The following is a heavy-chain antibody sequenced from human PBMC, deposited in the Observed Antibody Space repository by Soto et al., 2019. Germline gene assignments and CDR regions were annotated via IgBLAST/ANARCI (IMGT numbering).Heavy chain of an antibody. V-gene: IGHV1-69*01. CDR3: ARVPHEYYFNY. CDR2: IIPVLGAT. Sequence: QVQLVQSGAVVKKPGSSVKVSCKASGGTFSSYTISWVRQAPGQGLEWVGGIIPVLGATNYAQKFRGRVTITADEFTSTVYMELSSLRSEDTAVYYCARVPHEYYFNYWGQGTLVTVSS. J-gene: IGHJ4*02. CDR1: GGTFSSYT.